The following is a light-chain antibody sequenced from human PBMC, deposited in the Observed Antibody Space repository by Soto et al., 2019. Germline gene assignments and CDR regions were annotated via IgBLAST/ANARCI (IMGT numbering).Light chain of an antibody. CDR1: NIAIKS. J-gene: IGLJ2*01. V-gene: IGLV3-21*02. Sequence: SYELTQAPSVSVAPGQTARITCGENNIAIKSVHWYQQKPGQAPVLVVYDDGDRPSGIPERFSGSNSGNTATLTITRVEAGDEADYHCQVWDSSSDHRVVFGGGTKLTVL. CDR2: DDG. CDR3: QVWDSSSDHRVV.